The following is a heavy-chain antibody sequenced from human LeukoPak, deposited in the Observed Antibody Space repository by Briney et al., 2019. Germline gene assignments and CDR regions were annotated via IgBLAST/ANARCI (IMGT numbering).Heavy chain of an antibody. CDR3: ASIDVETATTLDY. V-gene: IGHV4-39*01. Sequence: SETLSLTCTVSGGSISSSSYYWGWIRQPPGKGLEWIGRIYYSGSTYYNPSLKSRVTISVDTSKNQFSLKLSSVTAADTAVYYCASIDVETATTLDYWGQGTLVTVSS. J-gene: IGHJ4*02. D-gene: IGHD5-24*01. CDR1: GGSISSSSYY. CDR2: IYYSGST.